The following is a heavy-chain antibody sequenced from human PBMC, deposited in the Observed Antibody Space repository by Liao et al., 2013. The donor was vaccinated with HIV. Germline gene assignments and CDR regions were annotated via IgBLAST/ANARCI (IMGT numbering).Heavy chain of an antibody. Sequence: QVQLQESGPGLVKPSETLSLTCTVTGGSISSYYWSWVRQTPGMGLELIGNIYSSGSTNYHPSLKRRVTMSVDTSKNQFSLKLSAVTAADTAVYFCARFNRGSFDFWGQGTLVTVSS. J-gene: IGHJ4*02. CDR2: IYSSGST. V-gene: IGHV4-59*01. CDR1: GGSISSYY. D-gene: IGHD1-14*01. CDR3: ARFNRGSFDF.